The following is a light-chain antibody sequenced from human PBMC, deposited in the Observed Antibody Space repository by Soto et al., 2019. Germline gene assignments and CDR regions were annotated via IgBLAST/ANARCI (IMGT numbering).Light chain of an antibody. CDR2: GAS. CDR1: QSVGNN. J-gene: IGKJ5*01. CDR3: QQRNVWPPVT. Sequence: EIVMTPSPATLSVSPGERVTLSCRASQSVGNNLAWYQQKPGQAPRLLIYGASTRATGIPARFSGSGSGTDFTLTISSLEPEDSAVYYCQQRNVWPPVTFGQGTRLEIK. V-gene: IGKV3D-15*01.